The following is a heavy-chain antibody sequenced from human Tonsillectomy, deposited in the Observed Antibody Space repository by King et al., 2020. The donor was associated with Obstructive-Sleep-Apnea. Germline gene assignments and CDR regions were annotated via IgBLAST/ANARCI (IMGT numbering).Heavy chain of an antibody. V-gene: IGHV4-34*01. J-gene: IGHJ4*02. CDR3: ARAEGYFDY. CDR2: INHSGST. Sequence: VQLQQWGAGLLKPSETLSLTCAVYGGSFSGYYWSWIRQPPGKGLEWIGEINHSGSTNYNPSLKSRVTVSVDTSKNQFSLKVSSVTAAETAVYYCARAEGYFDYWGQGTVVTVSS. CDR1: GGSFSGYY.